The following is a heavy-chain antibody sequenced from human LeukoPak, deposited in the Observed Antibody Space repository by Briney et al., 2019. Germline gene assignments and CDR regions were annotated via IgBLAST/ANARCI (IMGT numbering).Heavy chain of an antibody. D-gene: IGHD3-3*01. CDR1: GFRFSDYY. Sequence: GGSLRLSCAASGFRFSDYYMSWIRQAPGKGLEWISHISGTSNTIYYAASVKGRFTISRDNAKNSLYLQMNSLRAEDTAVYYCARDPYDFWSGYLDYWGQGTLVTVSS. CDR2: ISGTSNTI. V-gene: IGHV3-11*04. CDR3: ARDPYDFWSGYLDY. J-gene: IGHJ4*02.